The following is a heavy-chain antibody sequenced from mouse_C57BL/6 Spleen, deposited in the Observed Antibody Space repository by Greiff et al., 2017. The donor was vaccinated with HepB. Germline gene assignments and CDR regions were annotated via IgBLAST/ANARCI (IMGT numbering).Heavy chain of an antibody. CDR3: ARDGYSNYVAY. D-gene: IGHD2-5*01. CDR1: GFTFSSYA. Sequence: DVKLVESGGGLVKPGGSLKLSCAASGFTFSSYAMSWVRQTPEKRLEWVATISDGGSYTYYPDNVKGRFTISRDNAKNNLYLQMSHLKSEDTAMYYCARDGYSNYVAYWGQGTLVTVSA. V-gene: IGHV5-4*01. J-gene: IGHJ3*01. CDR2: ISDGGSYT.